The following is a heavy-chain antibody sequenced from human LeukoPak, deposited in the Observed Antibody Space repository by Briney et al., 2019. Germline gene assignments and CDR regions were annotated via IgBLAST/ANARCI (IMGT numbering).Heavy chain of an antibody. Sequence: SETLSLTCTVSGGSFSSYDWSWIRQPAGKGLEWIGRIYTSGSTNYNPSLKSRVTMSVDTSKNQFSLKLSSVTAADTAVYYCARDGYSSSSGWFDPWGQGTLVTVSS. CDR3: ARDGYSSSSGWFDP. D-gene: IGHD6-6*01. CDR1: GGSFSSYD. CDR2: IYTSGST. V-gene: IGHV4-4*07. J-gene: IGHJ5*02.